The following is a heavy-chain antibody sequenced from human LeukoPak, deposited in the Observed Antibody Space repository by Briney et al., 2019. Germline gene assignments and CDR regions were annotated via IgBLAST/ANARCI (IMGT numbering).Heavy chain of an antibody. V-gene: IGHV3-30-3*01. Sequence: PGGSLRLSCAASGFTFSSYAMHWVRQAPGKGLEWVAVISYDGSNKYYADSVKGRFTISRDNSKNTLYLQMNSLRAEDTAVYYCARDPQSGSSGWYVPGRYWGQGTLVTVSS. CDR3: ARDPQSGSSGWYVPGRY. CDR2: ISYDGSNK. D-gene: IGHD6-19*01. J-gene: IGHJ4*02. CDR1: GFTFSSYA.